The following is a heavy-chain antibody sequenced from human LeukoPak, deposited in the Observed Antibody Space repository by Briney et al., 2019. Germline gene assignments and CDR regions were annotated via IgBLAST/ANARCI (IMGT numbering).Heavy chain of an antibody. J-gene: IGHJ4*02. CDR1: GFTFSSYA. CDR3: ARVGRMVRGVIKGPIDY. D-gene: IGHD3-10*01. V-gene: IGHV3-30*04. Sequence: GGSLRLSCAASGFTFSSYAMHWVRQAPGKGLEWVAVISYDGSNKYYADSVKGRFTISRDNSKNSLYLQMNSLRAEDTAVYYCARVGRMVRGVIKGPIDYWGQGTLVTVSS. CDR2: ISYDGSNK.